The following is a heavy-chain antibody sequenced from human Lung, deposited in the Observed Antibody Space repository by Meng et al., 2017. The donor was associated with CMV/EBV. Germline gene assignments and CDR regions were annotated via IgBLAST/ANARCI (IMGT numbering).Heavy chain of an antibody. CDR3: ARGPPGYSNYRAYYYYGMDV. CDR1: GGSFSGYY. V-gene: IGHV4-34*01. D-gene: IGHD4-11*01. Sequence: GSLRLSCAVYGGSFSGYYWSWIRQPPGKGLEWIGEINHSGSTNYNPSLKSRVTISVDTSKNQFSLKLSSVTAADTAVYYCARGPPGYSNYRAYYYYGMDVWGQGTTVTVSS. CDR2: INHSGST. J-gene: IGHJ6*02.